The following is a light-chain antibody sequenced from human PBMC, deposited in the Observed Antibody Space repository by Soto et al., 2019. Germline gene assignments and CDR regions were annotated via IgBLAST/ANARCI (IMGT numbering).Light chain of an antibody. V-gene: IGLV6-57*01. CDR2: EDN. CDR1: SGSIASNY. CDR3: QSYDSSTQGGV. Sequence: NFMLTQPHSVSESPGKTVTISCTRSSGSIASNYVQWYQQRPGSSPTTVIYEDNQRPSGVPDRFSGSIDSSSNSASLTISGLKTEDEADYYCQSYDSSTQGGVFGGGTKLTVL. J-gene: IGLJ2*01.